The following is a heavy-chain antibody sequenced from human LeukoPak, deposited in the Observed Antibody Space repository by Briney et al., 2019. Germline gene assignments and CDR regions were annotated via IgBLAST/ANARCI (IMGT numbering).Heavy chain of an antibody. CDR2: IYYSGST. Sequence: SETLSLTCTVSGGSISSSSYYWGWIRKPPGKGQEWIVSIYYSGSTYYNPSLKSRPTISVHTSKNQFSLKLSSVTAADTAVYYCASEYGSGSPYYYYGMDVWGQGTTVTVSS. V-gene: IGHV4-39*01. CDR3: ASEYGSGSPYYYYGMDV. CDR1: GGSISSSSYY. D-gene: IGHD3-10*01. J-gene: IGHJ6*02.